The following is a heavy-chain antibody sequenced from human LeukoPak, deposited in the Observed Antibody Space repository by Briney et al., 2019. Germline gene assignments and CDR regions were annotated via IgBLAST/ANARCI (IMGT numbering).Heavy chain of an antibody. CDR1: GFTFSSYA. D-gene: IGHD2-15*01. CDR3: ARGWSRDYFDY. J-gene: IGHJ4*02. Sequence: GGFLRLSCAASGFTFSSYAMSWVRQAPGKGLEWVSTISGSGGSTYYADSVKGRFTISRDNSKNTLYLQMNSLRAEDTTLYYCARGWSRDYFDYWGQGTLVTVSS. CDR2: ISGSGGST. V-gene: IGHV3-23*01.